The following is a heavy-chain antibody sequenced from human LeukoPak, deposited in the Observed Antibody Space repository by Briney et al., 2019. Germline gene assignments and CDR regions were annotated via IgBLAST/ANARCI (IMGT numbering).Heavy chain of an antibody. CDR3: ARLSYGDAAYYYYGMDV. V-gene: IGHV5-51*01. CDR2: IYPGDSDT. D-gene: IGHD4-17*01. Sequence: GESLKISCKGSGYSFTSYWLGWVRQMPGKGLEWMGIIYPGDSDTRYSPSFQGQVTISADKSISTAYLQWSSLKASDTAMYYCARLSYGDAAYYYYGMDVWGQGTTVTVSS. J-gene: IGHJ6*02. CDR1: GYSFTSYW.